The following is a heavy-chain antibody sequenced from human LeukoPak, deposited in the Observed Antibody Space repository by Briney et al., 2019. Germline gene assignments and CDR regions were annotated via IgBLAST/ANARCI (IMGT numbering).Heavy chain of an antibody. CDR1: GGSISSGSYH. CDR2: IYSSGST. Sequence: PSETLSLTCTVSGGSISSGSYHWSWIRQPAGKGLEWIGRIYSSGSTNYNPSLKSRVTISVDTSKNQFSLKLSSVTAADTAVYYCARESSDSWGQGTLVTVSS. D-gene: IGHD1-26*01. J-gene: IGHJ4*02. CDR3: ARESSDS. V-gene: IGHV4-61*02.